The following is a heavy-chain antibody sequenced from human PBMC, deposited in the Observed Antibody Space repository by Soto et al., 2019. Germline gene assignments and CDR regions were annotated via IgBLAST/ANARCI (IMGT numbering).Heavy chain of an antibody. Sequence: PGGSLRLSCAVSGFTFSSYAMSWVRQAPGKGLEWVSSITNSGRTTDYTDSVKGRFTISRDNSESTLYLQMNSLRAEDTAVYYCAKETAGRDVFDVWGQGTMVTVSS. J-gene: IGHJ3*01. CDR3: AKETAGRDVFDV. CDR2: ITNSGRTT. D-gene: IGHD2-21*02. V-gene: IGHV3-23*01. CDR1: GFTFSSYA.